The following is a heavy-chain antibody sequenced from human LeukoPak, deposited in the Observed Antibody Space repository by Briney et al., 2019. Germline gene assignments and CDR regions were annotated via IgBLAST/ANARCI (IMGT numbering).Heavy chain of an antibody. Sequence: ASVKVSCKASGYTFTSYYMHWVRQAPGQGLEWMGIINPSGGSTSYAQKFQGRVTMTRDTSTSTVYMELSSLRSEDTAVYYCARDRGTATPHLYYYYGMDVWGQGTTVTVSS. CDR1: GYTFTSYY. CDR3: ARDRGTATPHLYYYYGMDV. D-gene: IGHD5-18*01. J-gene: IGHJ6*02. V-gene: IGHV1-46*01. CDR2: INPSGGST.